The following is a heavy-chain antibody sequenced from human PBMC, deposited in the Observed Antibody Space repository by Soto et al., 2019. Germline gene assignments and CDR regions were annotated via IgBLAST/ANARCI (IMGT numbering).Heavy chain of an antibody. V-gene: IGHV3-21*01. D-gene: IGHD5-18*01. CDR3: ARDRLTAPKEGNWFDP. Sequence: LRLSCAASGFTFSSYSMNWVRQAPGKGLEWVSSISSSSSYIYYADSVKGRFTISRDNAKNSLYLQMNSLRAEDTAVYYCARDRLTAPKEGNWFDPWGQGTLVTVSS. J-gene: IGHJ5*02. CDR2: ISSSSSYI. CDR1: GFTFSSYS.